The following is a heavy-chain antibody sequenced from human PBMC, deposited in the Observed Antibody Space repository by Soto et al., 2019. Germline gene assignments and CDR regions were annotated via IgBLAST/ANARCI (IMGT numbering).Heavy chain of an antibody. D-gene: IGHD5-18*01. CDR2: IYPSGMP. Sequence: ASETLSLTCTVSGGSISNAAYSWSWIRQPPGKGLEWIGYIYPSGMPFYNPSLRSRVTISIDRSNDQFSLNLKSVTAADTAVYYCARERGGYGLFDSWGQGTLVTVS. J-gene: IGHJ4*02. CDR1: GGSISNAAYS. CDR3: ARERGGYGLFDS. V-gene: IGHV4-30-2*01.